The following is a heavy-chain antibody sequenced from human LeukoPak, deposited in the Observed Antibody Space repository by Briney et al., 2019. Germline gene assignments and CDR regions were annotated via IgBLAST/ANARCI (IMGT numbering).Heavy chain of an antibody. Sequence: GGSLRLSCAASGFTFKNYGMNWVRQAAVKGLEWVTIIWYDGSNKYYADSVKGRFIISRDNSKNTLYLQMNSLRAEDTAVYYCATVRGCGGDCYYLDYWGQGTLVTVSS. CDR2: IWYDGSNK. CDR3: ATVRGCGGDCYYLDY. J-gene: IGHJ4*02. D-gene: IGHD2-21*02. CDR1: GFTFKNYG. V-gene: IGHV3-33*01.